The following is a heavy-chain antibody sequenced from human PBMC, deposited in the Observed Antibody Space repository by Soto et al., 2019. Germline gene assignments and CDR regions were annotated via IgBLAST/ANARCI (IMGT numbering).Heavy chain of an antibody. CDR3: ARLRASRWYMGAYLDY. CDR2: IVPSSAYT. J-gene: IGHJ4*02. V-gene: IGHV3-11*06. CDR1: GFTFSDSY. D-gene: IGHD6-13*01. Sequence: QVQLVESGGGLVKPGGSLRLSCAASGFTFSDSYMTWLRQAPGKGLEYISYIVPSSAYTNYANSVRGRFSISRDKAKNSLYLEMNSLTAEDTAVYYCARLRASRWYMGAYLDYWGQGTLVTVSS.